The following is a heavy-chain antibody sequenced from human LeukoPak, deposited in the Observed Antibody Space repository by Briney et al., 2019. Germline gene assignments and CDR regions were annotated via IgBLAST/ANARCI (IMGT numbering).Heavy chain of an antibody. CDR1: GGSLTNYY. D-gene: IGHD3-3*01. V-gene: IGHV4-59*12. CDR2: IYYSGST. CDR3: ARMYYDFWSGYFRYQGSYFDY. J-gene: IGHJ4*02. Sequence: SETLSLTCSVSGGSLTNYYWGWIRQPPGKGLEWIGSIYYSGSTYYNPSLKSRVTISVDTSKNQFSLKLSSVTAADTAVYYCARMYYDFWSGYFRYQGSYFDYWGQGTLVTVSS.